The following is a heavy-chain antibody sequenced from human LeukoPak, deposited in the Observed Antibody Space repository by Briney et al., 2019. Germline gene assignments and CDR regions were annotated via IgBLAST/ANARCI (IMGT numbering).Heavy chain of an antibody. D-gene: IGHD2/OR15-2a*01. Sequence: SETLSLTCTVSGGSISSSSYYWGWIRQPPGKGLEWIGSIYYSGSTYYNPSLKSRVTISVDTSKNQFSLKLSSVTAADTAVYYCASSMAAGWFDPWGQGTLVTVSS. CDR3: ASSMAAGWFDP. J-gene: IGHJ5*02. V-gene: IGHV4-39*07. CDR2: IYYSGST. CDR1: GGSISSSSYY.